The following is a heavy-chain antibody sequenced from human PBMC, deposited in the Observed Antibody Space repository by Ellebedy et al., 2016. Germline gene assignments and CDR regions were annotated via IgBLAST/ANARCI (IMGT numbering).Heavy chain of an antibody. CDR1: GFTFGDYA. CDR3: AKDVLRGLYYFDS. Sequence: GGSLRLSCTASGFTFGDYAMHWVRHAPGRGLEWVSGISWNSDIIGLADAVKGRFTISRDNAKNSLYLQMNNLRPEDTALYYCAKDVLRGLYYFDSWGQGTQVSVSS. CDR2: ISWNSDII. D-gene: IGHD3-10*01. V-gene: IGHV3-9*01. J-gene: IGHJ4*02.